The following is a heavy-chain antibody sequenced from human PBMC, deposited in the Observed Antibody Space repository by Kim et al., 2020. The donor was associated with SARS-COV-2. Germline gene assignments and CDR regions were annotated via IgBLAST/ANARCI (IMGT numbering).Heavy chain of an antibody. CDR2: ISYSGST. CDR1: GGSISSYY. V-gene: IGHV4-59*08. J-gene: IGHJ4*02. D-gene: IGHD4-17*01. Sequence: SETLSLTCTVSGGSISSYYWSWIRQPPGKGLEWIGYISYSGSTNYNPSLKSRVTISVDTSKNQFSLNLSSVTAADTAIYYCARHSGDFSPNDYWGQGALVTVSS. CDR3: ARHSGDFSPNDY.